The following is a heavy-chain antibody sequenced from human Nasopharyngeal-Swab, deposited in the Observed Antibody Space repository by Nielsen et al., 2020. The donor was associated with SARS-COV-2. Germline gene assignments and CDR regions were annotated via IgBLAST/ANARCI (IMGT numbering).Heavy chain of an antibody. J-gene: IGHJ6*02. Sequence: SETLSLTCTVSGGSISSYYWSWIRQPPGKGLEWIGYIYYSGSTNYNPSLKSRVTISVDTSKNQFSLKLSSVTAADTAVYYCARDQVYYYGIDVWGQGTTVTVS. CDR2: IYYSGST. V-gene: IGHV4-59*13. CDR3: ARDQVYYYGIDV. CDR1: GGSISSYY.